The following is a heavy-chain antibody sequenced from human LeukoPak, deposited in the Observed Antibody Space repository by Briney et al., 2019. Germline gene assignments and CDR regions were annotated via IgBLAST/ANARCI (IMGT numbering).Heavy chain of an antibody. CDR1: GFTFSNAW. CDR2: IKSKADGGTT. J-gene: IGHJ5*02. D-gene: IGHD3-22*01. V-gene: IGHV3-15*01. CDR3: TTDALSGYYDTSGYPGWFDP. Sequence: GESLRLSCAASGFTFSNAWMNWVRQALGKGLEWVGRIKSKADGGTTDYAAPVKGRFTISRDDSTNTLYLQMNSLKTEDTAVYFCTTDALSGYYDTSGYPGWFDPWGQGTLVTVSS.